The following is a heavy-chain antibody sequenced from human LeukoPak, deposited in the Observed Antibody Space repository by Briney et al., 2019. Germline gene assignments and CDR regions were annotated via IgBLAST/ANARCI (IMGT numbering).Heavy chain of an antibody. CDR1: GFTFDDYA. J-gene: IGHJ4*02. Sequence: GRSLRLSCAASGFTFDDYAMHWVRHAPGKGLEWVSGISWNSGSIGYADSVKGRFTISRDNAKNSLYLQMNSLRAEDMALYYCTKDIGKRWLQLGHFGYWGQGTLVTVSS. D-gene: IGHD5-24*01. CDR2: ISWNSGSI. CDR3: TKDIGKRWLQLGHFGY. V-gene: IGHV3-9*03.